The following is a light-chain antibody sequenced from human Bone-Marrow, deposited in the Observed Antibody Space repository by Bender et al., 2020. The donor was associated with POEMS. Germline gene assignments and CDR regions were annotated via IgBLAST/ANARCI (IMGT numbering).Light chain of an antibody. CDR2: QDT. J-gene: IGLJ2*01. CDR1: NLGNRF. V-gene: IGLV3-1*01. CDR3: QVWDSRNDHRGVV. Sequence: SYELTQPPSVSVSPGQTATITCSGENLGNRFACWFQQKPGQSPVLVIYQDTKRPSGIPERFSGSNSGNTATLTISRVEAGDEADYYCQVWDSRNDHRGVVFGGGTKLTVL.